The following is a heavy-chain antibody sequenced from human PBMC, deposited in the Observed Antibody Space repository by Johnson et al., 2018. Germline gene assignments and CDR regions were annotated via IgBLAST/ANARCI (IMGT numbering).Heavy chain of an antibody. Sequence: VQLVQSGAEVKKPGESLKIFCKGFGYNFTNYWIGWVRQMPGKGLEWMGIVYPADSHTRYNPSLEGQVSISVDKSINTAYLPWGSLKASDTAMYYCATPISAGAEYFQHWGQGTLVTVSS. J-gene: IGHJ1*01. CDR1: GYNFTNYW. CDR3: ATPISAGAEYFQH. D-gene: IGHD3-3*01. V-gene: IGHV5-51*01. CDR2: VYPADSHT.